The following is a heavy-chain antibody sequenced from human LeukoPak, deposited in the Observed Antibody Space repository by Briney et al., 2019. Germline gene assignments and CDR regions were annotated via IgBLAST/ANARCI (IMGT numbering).Heavy chain of an antibody. V-gene: IGHV1-2*02. D-gene: IGHD5-18*01. J-gene: IGHJ6*03. Sequence: GASVKVSCKASGYTFTGYYMHWVRQAPGQGLEWMGWINPNSGGTNYAQKFQGRVTMTRDTSISTAYMELSRLRSDDTAVYYCARESHHSYGTTYYYMDVWGKGTTVTVSS. CDR3: ARESHHSYGTTYYYMDV. CDR2: INPNSGGT. CDR1: GYTFTGYY.